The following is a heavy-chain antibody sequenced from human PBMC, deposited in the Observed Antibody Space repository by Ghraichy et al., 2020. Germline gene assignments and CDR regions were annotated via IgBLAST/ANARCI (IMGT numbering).Heavy chain of an antibody. V-gene: IGHV4-39*07. CDR1: GVSLRSSTYY. D-gene: IGHD4-23*01. CDR3: ARDHYGGDR. CDR2: IYNSGST. Sequence: SETLSLTCTVSGVSLRSSTYYWACIRQPPGKGLECIGSIYNSGSTYYNPSLKSRVTISVDTSNNQFSLQLRSVTAADPAVYYCARDHYGGDRWGQGTLVTVSS. J-gene: IGHJ4*02.